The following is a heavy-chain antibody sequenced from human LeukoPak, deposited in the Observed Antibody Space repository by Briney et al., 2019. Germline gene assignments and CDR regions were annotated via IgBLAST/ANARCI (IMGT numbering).Heavy chain of an antibody. J-gene: IGHJ4*02. V-gene: IGHV4-59*01. Sequence: SETLSLTCTVSGGSISSYYWSWIRQPPGKGLEWIWYIYYSGSTNYNPSLKSRVTIAVDTSKNQFSLKLSSVTAADTAVYYCARGTYYYDSSGYQPVDYWGQGTLVTVSS. CDR2: IYYSGST. D-gene: IGHD3-22*01. CDR3: ARGTYYYDSSGYQPVDY. CDR1: GGSISSYY.